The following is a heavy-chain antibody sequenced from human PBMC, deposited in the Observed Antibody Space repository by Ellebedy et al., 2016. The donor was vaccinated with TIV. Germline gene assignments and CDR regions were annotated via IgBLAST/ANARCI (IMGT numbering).Heavy chain of an antibody. D-gene: IGHD3-22*01. CDR2: ITAYNGNT. Sequence: ASVKVSCKASGYIFTIYGINWVRQAPGQGLEWMGWITAYNGNTKYAQKSQGRVSMTTDTSTSTAYMELRSLRYDDTALYYCARDLVHFESRGYYSEYWGQGTLVTVSS. J-gene: IGHJ4*02. V-gene: IGHV1-18*04. CDR1: GYIFTIYG. CDR3: ARDLVHFESRGYYSEY.